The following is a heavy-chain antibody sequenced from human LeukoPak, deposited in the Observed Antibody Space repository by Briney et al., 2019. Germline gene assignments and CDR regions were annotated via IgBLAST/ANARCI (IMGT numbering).Heavy chain of an antibody. Sequence: GASVKVSCKSSGYTFTSYGFSWVRQAPGQGLEWMGWISAYDGNTNYAQKLQGRVTMTTDASTSTVYMELTSLRSDDTAVYYCARMGDYHLVSFFDYWGQGTLVTVSS. D-gene: IGHD4/OR15-4a*01. CDR2: ISAYDGNT. CDR3: ARMGDYHLVSFFDY. V-gene: IGHV1-18*01. CDR1: GYTFTSYG. J-gene: IGHJ4*02.